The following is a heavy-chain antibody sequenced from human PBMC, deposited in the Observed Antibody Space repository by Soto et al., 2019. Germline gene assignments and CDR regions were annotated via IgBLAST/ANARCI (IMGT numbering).Heavy chain of an antibody. CDR3: ARDPPATRHGMDV. J-gene: IGHJ6*02. CDR2: IYSGGST. CDR1: GFTVSGNY. Sequence: QPGGSLRLSCAASGFTVSGNYMSWVRQAPGKGLEWVSVIYSGGSTYYADSVRGRFTISRDNSKNTLYLQMKSLRAEDTAVYYCARDPPATRHGMDVWGQGTTVTVSS. V-gene: IGHV3-53*01.